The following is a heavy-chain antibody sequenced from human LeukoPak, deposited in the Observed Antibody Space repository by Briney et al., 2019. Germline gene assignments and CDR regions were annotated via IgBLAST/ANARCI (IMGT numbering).Heavy chain of an antibody. Sequence: ASVKVSCKASGYTFSGYYIHWVRQAPGQGLEWMGWINPNSGGTNYAQKFQGRVTMTRDTSISTAYMELSRLRSDDTAVYYCARPSWVKGTFDIWGQGTIVTVSS. CDR2: INPNSGGT. V-gene: IGHV1-2*02. D-gene: IGHD1-26*01. J-gene: IGHJ3*02. CDR3: ARPSWVKGTFDI. CDR1: GYTFSGYY.